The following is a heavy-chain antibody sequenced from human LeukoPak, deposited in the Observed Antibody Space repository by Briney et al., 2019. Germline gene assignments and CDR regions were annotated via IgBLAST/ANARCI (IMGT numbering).Heavy chain of an antibody. D-gene: IGHD6-6*01. Sequence: ASVKVSCKASGYTFTSYGISWVRQAPGQGLEWMGWISAYNGNTNYAQKLQGRVTMTTDTSTSTAYMELRSLRSDDTAVYYCARLWGLEYSSSQGPLDYWGQGTLVTVSS. CDR1: GYTFTSYG. J-gene: IGHJ4*02. V-gene: IGHV1-18*01. CDR3: ARLWGLEYSSSQGPLDY. CDR2: ISAYNGNT.